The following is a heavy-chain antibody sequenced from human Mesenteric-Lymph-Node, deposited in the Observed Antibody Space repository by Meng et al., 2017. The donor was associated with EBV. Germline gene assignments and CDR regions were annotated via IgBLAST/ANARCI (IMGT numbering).Heavy chain of an antibody. J-gene: IGHJ5*02. CDR1: DGSFSNYY. Sequence: QQEAAGLLEPSETVSLTWAVYDGSFSNYYWSWIRQAPEKGLEWIGEIKRSGGTDYNPSLKSRVTISVDTSKNQFSLRLSSVTAADTAVYYCARGYTYNYESGVPPFDLWGHGTLVTVSS. CDR3: ARGYTYNYESGVPPFDL. CDR2: IKRSGGT. V-gene: IGHV4-34*01. D-gene: IGHD3-22*01.